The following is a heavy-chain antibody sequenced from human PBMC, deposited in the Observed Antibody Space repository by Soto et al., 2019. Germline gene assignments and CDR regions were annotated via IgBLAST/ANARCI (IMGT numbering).Heavy chain of an antibody. V-gene: IGHV1-69*13. CDR3: ARDGYCSGGSCYHDAFDI. CDR1: GGTFSIYA. CDR2: IIPIFGTA. Sequence: SVKVSCKASGGTFSIYAISCVRQAPGQGLEWMGGIIPIFGTANYAQKFQGRVTITADESTSTAYMELSSLRSEDTAVYYCARDGYCSGGSCYHDAFDIWGQGTMVTVSS. J-gene: IGHJ3*02. D-gene: IGHD2-15*01.